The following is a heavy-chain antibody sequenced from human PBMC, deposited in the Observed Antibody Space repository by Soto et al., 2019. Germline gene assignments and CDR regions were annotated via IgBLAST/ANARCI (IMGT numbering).Heavy chain of an antibody. J-gene: IGHJ1*01. CDR2: IYYSGST. Sequence: QVQLQESGPGLVKPSQTLSLTCTVSGGSISSGGYYWSWIRQHPGKGLEWIGYIYYSGSTYYNPSLDSRVTILIDTSKNQFSLKLTSVTAADTAVYYCAGDSSSWRRFDCWGLGTLVTVSS. CDR1: GGSISSGGYY. D-gene: IGHD6-13*01. V-gene: IGHV4-31*03. CDR3: AGDSSSWRRFDC.